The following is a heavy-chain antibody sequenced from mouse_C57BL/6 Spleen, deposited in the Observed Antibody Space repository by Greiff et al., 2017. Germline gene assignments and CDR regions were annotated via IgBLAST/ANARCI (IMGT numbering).Heavy chain of an antibody. CDR2: IDPSDSYT. CDR1: GYTFTSYW. D-gene: IGHD2-1*01. V-gene: IGHV1-50*01. J-gene: IGHJ2*01. Sequence: QVQLQQPGAELVKPGASVKLSCKASGYTFTSYWMQWVKQRPGQGLEWIGEIDPSDSYTNYNQKFKGKATLTVDTSSSTAYMQLSSLTSEDSAVYYCALGGNGDYFDYWGQGTTLTVSS. CDR3: ALGGNGDYFDY.